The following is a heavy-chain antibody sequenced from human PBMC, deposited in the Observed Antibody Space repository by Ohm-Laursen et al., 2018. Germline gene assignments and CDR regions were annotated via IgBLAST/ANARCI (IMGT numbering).Heavy chain of an antibody. Sequence: SLRLSCAASGFTFSSYGMHWVRQAPGKGLEWVAVISYDGSNKYYADSVKGRFTISRDNSKNTLYLQMNSLRAEDTAVYYCAKVNYDFWSGYSGRSYYYYGMDVWGQGTTVTVSS. D-gene: IGHD3-3*01. V-gene: IGHV3-30*18. J-gene: IGHJ6*02. CDR1: GFTFSSYG. CDR2: ISYDGSNK. CDR3: AKVNYDFWSGYSGRSYYYYGMDV.